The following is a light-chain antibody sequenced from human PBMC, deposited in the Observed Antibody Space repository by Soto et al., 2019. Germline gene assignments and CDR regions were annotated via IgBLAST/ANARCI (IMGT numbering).Light chain of an antibody. CDR1: QSVSSSY. V-gene: IGKV3-20*01. Sequence: EIVLTQSPGTLSLSPGERATLSCRASQSVSSSYLAWYQQKPGQAPRLLIYGASSRATGIPDRFSGSGSGTDFTLTISRLEPEDFSLYYCQQSGSSLFTFGPGTKVDIK. CDR2: GAS. CDR3: QQSGSSLFT. J-gene: IGKJ3*01.